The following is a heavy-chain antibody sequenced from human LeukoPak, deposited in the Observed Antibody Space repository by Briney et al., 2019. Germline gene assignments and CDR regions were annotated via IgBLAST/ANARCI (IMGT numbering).Heavy chain of an antibody. CDR3: ARALWFGEFLFDY. D-gene: IGHD3-10*01. V-gene: IGHV3-23*01. CDR2: IGSSGGST. Sequence: PGGSLRLSCAASGFTFSNYAMNWVRQAPGKGLEWVSTIGSSGGSTYYADSVKGRFTISRDNSKNTLYLQMNSLRAEDTAVYYCARALWFGEFLFDYWGQGTLVTVSS. J-gene: IGHJ4*02. CDR1: GFTFSNYA.